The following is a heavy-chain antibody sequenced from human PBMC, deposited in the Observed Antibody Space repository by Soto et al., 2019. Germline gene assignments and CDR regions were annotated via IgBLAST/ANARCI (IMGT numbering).Heavy chain of an antibody. CDR3: ARGLKNKYGMDV. CDR2: LNSDGSSR. V-gene: IGHV3-74*01. Sequence: EVQLVESGGGLIQPGGSLRLSCAASGFTFKSYWMHWVRQAPGKGLVWVSRLNSDGSSRYYGDSMKGRFIISRDNAKNTLYLQINSLRDEDTAVYYCARGLKNKYGMDVWGQGTTVTVSS. CDR1: GFTFKSYW. J-gene: IGHJ6*02. D-gene: IGHD3-16*01.